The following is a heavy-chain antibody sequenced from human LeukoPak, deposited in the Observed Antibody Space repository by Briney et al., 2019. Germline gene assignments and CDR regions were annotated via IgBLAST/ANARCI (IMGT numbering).Heavy chain of an antibody. Sequence: ASVQVSCKTSGYTFTSYHMHWVRQAPGQGPEWVAIIKSTGDTTVYAQKFQGRVTMTRDTSTSTVYMDLSSLSSEDTAVYYCVREDAHTYYFDFWGPGTLVTVSS. CDR2: IKSTGDTT. D-gene: IGHD2-2*01. CDR3: VREDAHTYYFDF. CDR1: GYTFTSYH. J-gene: IGHJ4*02. V-gene: IGHV1-46*01.